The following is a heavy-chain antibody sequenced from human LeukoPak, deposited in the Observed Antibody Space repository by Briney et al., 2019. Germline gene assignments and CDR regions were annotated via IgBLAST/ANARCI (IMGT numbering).Heavy chain of an antibody. V-gene: IGHV4-59*08. CDR3: ARLLGSSAFDI. CDR2: IYYSGST. CDR1: GGSISSYY. J-gene: IGHJ3*02. D-gene: IGHD1-26*01. Sequence: SETLSLTCTVSGGSISSYYWSWIRQPPGKGLEWIGYIYYSGSTNYNPSLKSRASTSIDTSKNHFPLRLTSVTAADTAVYYCARLLGSSAFDIWGQGTMVTVSS.